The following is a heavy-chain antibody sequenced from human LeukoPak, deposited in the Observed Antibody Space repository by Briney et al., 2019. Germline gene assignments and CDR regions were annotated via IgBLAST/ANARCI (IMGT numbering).Heavy chain of an antibody. V-gene: IGHV3-9*03. J-gene: IGHJ4*02. CDR2: ISWNSGSI. CDR1: GFTFDDYT. D-gene: IGHD4-17*01. Sequence: GGSLRLSCAASGFTFDDYTMHWVRQAPGKGLEWVSGISWNSGSIGYADSVKGRFTISRDNAKNSLYLQMNSLRAEDMALYYCAKSKTVTTEFDHWGQGTLVTVSS. CDR3: AKSKTVTTEFDH.